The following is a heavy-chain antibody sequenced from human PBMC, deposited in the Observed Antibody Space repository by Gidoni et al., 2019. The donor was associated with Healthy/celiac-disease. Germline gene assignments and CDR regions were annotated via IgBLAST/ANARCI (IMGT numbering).Heavy chain of an antibody. Sequence: QVQLQQWGAGLLKPSETLSLTCAVYGGSFSGYYWSWIRQPPGKGLEWIGEINHSGSTNYNPSLKSRVTISVDTSKNQFSLKLSSVTAADTAVYYCAIGVVVVPAAFYYYYGMDVWGQGTTVTVSS. D-gene: IGHD2-2*01. CDR3: AIGVVVVPAAFYYYYGMDV. J-gene: IGHJ6*02. CDR1: GGSFSGYY. V-gene: IGHV4-34*01. CDR2: INHSGST.